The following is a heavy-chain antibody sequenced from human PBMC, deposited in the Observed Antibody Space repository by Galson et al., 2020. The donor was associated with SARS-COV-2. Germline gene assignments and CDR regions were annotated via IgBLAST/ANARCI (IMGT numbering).Heavy chain of an antibody. V-gene: IGHV4-39*01. CDR3: ARHAKKDRGIAVADTLFDY. CDR1: GGSISSSSYY. J-gene: IGHJ4*02. Sequence: SETLSLTCTVSGGSISSSSYYWGWIRQPPGKGLEWIGNIYYSGSTYYNPSLKSRVTISVDTSKNQFSLKLSSVTAADTAVYYCARHAKKDRGIAVADTLFDYWGQGTLVTVSS. CDR2: IYYSGST. D-gene: IGHD6-19*01.